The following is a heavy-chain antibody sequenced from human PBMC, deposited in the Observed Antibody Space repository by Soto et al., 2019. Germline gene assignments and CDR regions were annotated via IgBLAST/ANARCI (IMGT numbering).Heavy chain of an antibody. CDR1: GFTFINSF. CDR3: ARYFRGSGRYFFDY. J-gene: IGHJ4*02. CDR2: INQDGGGP. D-gene: IGHD6-19*01. Sequence: EVQLVESGGGLVQPGGSLRLSCVASGFTFINSFMGWVRLAPGKGLEWVANINQDGGGPYYLDSVKGRFTISRDNAKNSLFLQMNSLSAEDTAMYYCARYFRGSGRYFFDYWGQGALVTVSS. V-gene: IGHV3-7*03.